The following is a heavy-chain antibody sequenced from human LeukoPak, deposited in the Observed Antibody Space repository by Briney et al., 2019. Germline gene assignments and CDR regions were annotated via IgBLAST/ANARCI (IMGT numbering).Heavy chain of an antibody. CDR2: INTDGTVT. J-gene: IGHJ4*02. V-gene: IGHV3-74*01. Sequence: RPGGSLRLSCAASGFTFSKYWMLWVRQAPGKGLECVSRINTDGTVTTYADSVKGRFTVSRDNADNTMFLQMNSVRDEDTAVYYCATKQWLAPPPDSWGQGTPVTVSS. CDR3: ATKQWLAPPPDS. D-gene: IGHD6-19*01. CDR1: GFTFSKYW.